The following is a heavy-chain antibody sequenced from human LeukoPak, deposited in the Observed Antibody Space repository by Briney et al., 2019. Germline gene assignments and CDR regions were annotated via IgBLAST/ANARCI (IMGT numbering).Heavy chain of an antibody. CDR2: INHSGST. CDR1: GGSFSGYY. V-gene: IGHV4-34*01. J-gene: IGHJ3*02. D-gene: IGHD6-19*01. CDR3: ARQDSSGWLEYDAFDI. Sequence: PSETLSLTCAVYGGSFSGYYWSWIRQPPGKGLEWIGEINHSGSTNYNPSLKSRVTISVDTSKNQFSLKLSSVTAADTAVYYCARQDSSGWLEYDAFDIWGQGTMVTVSS.